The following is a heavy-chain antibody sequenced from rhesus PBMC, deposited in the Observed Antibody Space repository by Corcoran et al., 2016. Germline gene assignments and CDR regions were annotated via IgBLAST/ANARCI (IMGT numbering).Heavy chain of an antibody. Sequence: QVQLQESGPGLVKPLETLSLTCTVSGGSISSTSWSWIRQPPGKGLEWIGDIYGSGTTNYNTALKSRVTISKDTSKNQFSLKLSSVTAADTAVYYCAREQGYYYRFDVWGAGVLVTVSS. D-gene: IGHD3-16*01. CDR2: IYGSGTT. CDR3: AREQGYYYRFDV. CDR1: GGSISSTS. J-gene: IGHJ5-1*01. V-gene: IGHV4S11*01.